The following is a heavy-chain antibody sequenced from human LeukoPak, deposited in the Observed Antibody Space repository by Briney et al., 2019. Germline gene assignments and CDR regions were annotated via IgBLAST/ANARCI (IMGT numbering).Heavy chain of an antibody. Sequence: GGSLRLSCAASGFIFSSNAMSWVRQAPGKGLEWLSVIYSGGSTYHVDSVKGRFTISRDNSKNTLYLQMNSLRAEDTAVYYCARDPYNWGQGTLVTVSS. J-gene: IGHJ4*02. D-gene: IGHD1-1*01. V-gene: IGHV3-53*01. CDR2: IYSGGST. CDR3: ARDPYN. CDR1: GFIFSSNA.